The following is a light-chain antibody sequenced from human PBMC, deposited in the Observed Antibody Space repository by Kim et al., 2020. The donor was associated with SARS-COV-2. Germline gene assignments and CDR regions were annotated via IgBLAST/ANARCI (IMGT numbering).Light chain of an antibody. CDR2: YDD. CDR3: AAWDDRLNGWV. CDR1: SSNIGNNA. J-gene: IGLJ3*02. V-gene: IGLV1-36*01. Sequence: QSVLTQPPSVSEAPRQRVTISCSGSSSNIGNNAVNWYQQFPGKAPKLLIYYDDQLPSGVSDRFSGSKSGTSASLAISGLQSGDEADYYCAAWDDRLNGWVFGGGTQLTVL.